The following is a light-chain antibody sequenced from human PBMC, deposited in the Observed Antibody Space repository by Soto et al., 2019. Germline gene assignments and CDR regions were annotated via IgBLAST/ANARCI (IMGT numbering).Light chain of an antibody. CDR2: DVS. CDR3: SSYTSGSTPYV. J-gene: IGLJ1*01. CDR1: SSDVGGYNY. V-gene: IGLV2-14*01. Sequence: QSALTQPASVSGSPGQSITISCTGTSSDVGGYNYVSWHQQHPGKVPKLMIYDVSKRPSGVSSRFSGSKSGNTASLTISGLQAEDEADYYCSSYTSGSTPYVFGTGTKLPS.